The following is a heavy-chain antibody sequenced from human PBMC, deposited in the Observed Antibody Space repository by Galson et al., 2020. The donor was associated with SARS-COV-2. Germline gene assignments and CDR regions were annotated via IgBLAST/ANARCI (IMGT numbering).Heavy chain of an antibody. CDR3: ANHPVYRTIFGVVPSYYYYMDV. CDR2: TTPILCKA. D-gene: IGHD3-3*01. Sequence: SETVPCKDSGGTLSSYAISWLRQAPGQGLEWMGWTTPILCKATYAQNPQGSVTITADESTSTAHMELSSLRSEDTAVYFCANHPVYRTIFGVVPSYYYYMDVWGKGTTVTVSS. V-gene: IGHV1-69*10. CDR1: GGTLSSYA. J-gene: IGHJ6*03.